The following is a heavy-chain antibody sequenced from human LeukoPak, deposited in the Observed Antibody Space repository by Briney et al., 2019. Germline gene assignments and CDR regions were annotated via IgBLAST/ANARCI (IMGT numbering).Heavy chain of an antibody. CDR1: GFTFSSYA. CDR3: AREMYASGWLNAFDI. D-gene: IGHD6-19*01. Sequence: GGSLRLSCAASGFTFSSYAMSWVRQAPGKGLEWVSGINWDGGSTAYADSVKGRFTISRDNAKNSLYLQMNSLRARDTALYYCAREMYASGWLNAFDIWGQGTMVTVSS. CDR2: INWDGGST. V-gene: IGHV3-20*04. J-gene: IGHJ3*02.